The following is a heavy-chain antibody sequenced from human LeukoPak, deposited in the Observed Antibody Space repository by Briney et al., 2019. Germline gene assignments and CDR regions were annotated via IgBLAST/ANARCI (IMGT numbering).Heavy chain of an antibody. CDR2: ISGSGGST. Sequence: GGSLRLSCAASGFTFSSYAMSWVRQAPGKGLEWVSAISGSGGSTYYADSVKGRFTISRDNSKNTLYLQMNSLRAEDTVVYYCAKAVEVLRFLEWLSPYYYYMDVWGKGTTVTVSS. J-gene: IGHJ6*03. V-gene: IGHV3-23*01. D-gene: IGHD3-3*01. CDR1: GFTFSSYA. CDR3: AKAVEVLRFLEWLSPYYYYMDV.